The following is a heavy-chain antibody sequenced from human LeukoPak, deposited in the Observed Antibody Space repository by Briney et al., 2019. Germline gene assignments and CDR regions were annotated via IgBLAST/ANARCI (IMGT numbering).Heavy chain of an antibody. Sequence: GGSLRLSCTASGFTFGDFGMNWFRQAPGKGLEWVSVIHSGGNTYYADSVKGRFIISRDNSKNTLYLQMNSLRAEDTAVYYCAREVNWFDPWGQGTLVTVSS. J-gene: IGHJ5*02. CDR2: IHSGGNT. CDR1: GFTFGDFG. CDR3: AREVNWFDP. V-gene: IGHV3-66*01.